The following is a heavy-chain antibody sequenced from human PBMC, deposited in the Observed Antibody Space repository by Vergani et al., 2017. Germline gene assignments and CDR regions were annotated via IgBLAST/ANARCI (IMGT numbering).Heavy chain of an antibody. CDR2: ISSSSSYT. D-gene: IGHD2-2*01. CDR3: ARLGPSSYFDY. CDR1: GFTFSDYY. V-gene: IGHV3-11*06. J-gene: IGHJ4*02. Sequence: QVQLVESGGGLVKPGGSLRLSCAASGFTFSDYYMSWIRQAPGKGLEWVSYISSSSSYTNYADSVKGRFTISRANAKNSLYLQMNSLRAEDTAVYYCARLGPSSYFDYWGQGTLVTVSS.